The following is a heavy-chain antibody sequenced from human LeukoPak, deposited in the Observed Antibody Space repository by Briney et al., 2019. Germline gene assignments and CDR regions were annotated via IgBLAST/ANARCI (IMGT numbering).Heavy chain of an antibody. D-gene: IGHD3-22*01. J-gene: IGHJ6*03. CDR1: GGSFSGYY. CDR3: AGDSSGYYYYYMDV. CDR2: INHSGST. V-gene: IGHV4-34*01. Sequence: SETLSLTCAVYGGSFSGYYWSWIRQPPGKGLEWIGEINHSGSTNYNLSLKSRVTISVDTSKNQFSLKLSSVTAADTAVYYCAGDSSGYYYYYMDVWGKGTTVTVSS.